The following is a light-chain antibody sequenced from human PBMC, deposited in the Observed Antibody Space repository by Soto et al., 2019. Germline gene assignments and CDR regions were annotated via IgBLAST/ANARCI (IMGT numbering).Light chain of an antibody. CDR1: SSDVGTYNY. CDR3: SSYASTSTLVV. Sequence: QSVLTQPASVSGSPGQSITISCTGTSSDVGTYNYVSWYQQHPGKAPKLIIYDVSTRPSGLSNRFSGSKSGNTASLTISGLQAEDEADYFCSSYASTSTLVVFSGGTKLTVL. J-gene: IGLJ2*01. V-gene: IGLV2-14*01. CDR2: DVS.